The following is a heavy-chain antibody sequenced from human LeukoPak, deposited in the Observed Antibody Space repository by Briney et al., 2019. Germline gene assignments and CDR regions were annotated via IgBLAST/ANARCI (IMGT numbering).Heavy chain of an antibody. CDR3: ARHDHRGGAFEI. J-gene: IGHJ3*02. Sequence: PSETLSLTCTVSGGSISSYYWSWIRQPPGKGLEWIGYIHYSGSTNYNPSLKSRVTISVETSKNQFSLKLDSVTAADTAVYHCARHDHRGGAFEIWGQGTMVTVSS. CDR2: IHYSGST. D-gene: IGHD1-14*01. CDR1: GGSISSYY. V-gene: IGHV4-59*08.